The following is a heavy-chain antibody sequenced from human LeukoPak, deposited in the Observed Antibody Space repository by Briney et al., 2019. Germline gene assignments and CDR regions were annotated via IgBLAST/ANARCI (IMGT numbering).Heavy chain of an antibody. Sequence: GGSLRLSCAASGFTFSSYAMSWVRQAPGKGLEWVSAISGSGGSTYYADSVKGRFTISRDNSKNTLYLQMNSLRAEDTAVYYCAKGFGSSGYYNWFDPWGQGTLVTVSS. CDR1: GFTFSSYA. V-gene: IGHV3-23*01. CDR2: ISGSGGST. J-gene: IGHJ5*02. D-gene: IGHD3-22*01. CDR3: AKGFGSSGYYNWFDP.